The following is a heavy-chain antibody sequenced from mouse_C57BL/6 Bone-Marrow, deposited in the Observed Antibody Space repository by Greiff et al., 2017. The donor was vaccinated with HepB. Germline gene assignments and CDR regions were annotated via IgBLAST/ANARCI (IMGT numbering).Heavy chain of an antibody. J-gene: IGHJ1*03. CDR2: ISNLAYSI. D-gene: IGHD1-1*01. V-gene: IGHV5-15*01. CDR3: ARLFSTTVVSYWDCDV. Sequence: EVQGVESGGGLVQPGGSLKLSCAASGFTFSAYGMAWVRQAPRKGPGWVAFISNLAYSIYYADTVTGRFTISRENAKNTLYLEMSSLRSEDTAMYYGARLFSTTVVSYWDCDVWGTGTTVTVSS. CDR1: GFTFSAYG.